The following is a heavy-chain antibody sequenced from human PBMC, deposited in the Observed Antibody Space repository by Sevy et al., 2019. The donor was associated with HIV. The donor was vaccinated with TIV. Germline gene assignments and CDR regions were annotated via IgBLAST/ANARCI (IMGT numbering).Heavy chain of an antibody. D-gene: IGHD2-2*01. CDR2: IKSDGSST. J-gene: IGHJ1*01. V-gene: IGHV3-74*01. Sequence: GGSLRLSCAASGFTFSSYWMHWVRQAPGKGLVWVSRIKSDGSSTSYADSVKGRFTISRDNAKNTLYLQMNSLSAEDTAVYYCAGGYCSSTSCYPPLEYFRHWGQGTLVTVSS. CDR1: GFTFSSYW. CDR3: AGGYCSSTSCYPPLEYFRH.